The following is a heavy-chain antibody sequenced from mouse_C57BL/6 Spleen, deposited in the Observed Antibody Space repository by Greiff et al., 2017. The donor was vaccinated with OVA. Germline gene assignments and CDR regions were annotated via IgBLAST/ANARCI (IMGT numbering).Heavy chain of an antibody. Sequence: QVQLQQPGAELVKPGASVKMSCKASGYTFTSYWITWVKQRPGQGLEWIGDIYPGSGSTNYNEKFKSKATLTVDTSSSTAYMQLSSLTSEDSAVYYCARGYGNPGAMDYWGQGTSVTVSS. CDR2: IYPGSGST. CDR3: ARGYGNPGAMDY. J-gene: IGHJ4*01. D-gene: IGHD2-1*01. CDR1: GYTFTSYW. V-gene: IGHV1-55*01.